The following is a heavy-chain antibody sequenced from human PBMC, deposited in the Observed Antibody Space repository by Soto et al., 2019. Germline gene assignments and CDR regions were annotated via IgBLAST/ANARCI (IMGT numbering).Heavy chain of an antibody. CDR3: ARAAGMVALDY. CDR2: MKPGIGNT. D-gene: IGHD5-18*01. Sequence: QVQLVQSGAEEKKPGASMKVSCKASGYIFSGHDIHWVRQAPGQRLEWMGWMKPGIGNTRYSREFQARLTLTRDTAASTGYMELSSLRSEDTAVYYCARAAGMVALDYWGQGTLVTVSS. J-gene: IGHJ4*02. CDR1: GYIFSGHD. V-gene: IGHV1-3*05.